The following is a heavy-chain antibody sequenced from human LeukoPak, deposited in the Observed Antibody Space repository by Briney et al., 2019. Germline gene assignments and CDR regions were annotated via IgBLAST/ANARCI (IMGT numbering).Heavy chain of an antibody. CDR3: ARTTEGGYTYGYFYYYYMDV. V-gene: IGHV4-59*01. Sequence: PSETLSLTCTVSGGSISSYYWSWIRQPPGKGLEWIAYIYYSGSTNYNPSLKSRVTISVDTSKNQFSLKLRSLTAADTAVYYCARTTEGGYTYGYFYYYYMDVWGKGTTVTISS. CDR1: GGSISSYY. CDR2: IYYSGST. J-gene: IGHJ6*03. D-gene: IGHD5-18*01.